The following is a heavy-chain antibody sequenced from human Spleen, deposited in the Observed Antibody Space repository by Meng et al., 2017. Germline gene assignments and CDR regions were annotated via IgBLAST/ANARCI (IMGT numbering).Heavy chain of an antibody. V-gene: IGHV1-18*01. CDR1: GYTYTHHG. CDR2: ISAYNGDT. J-gene: IGHJ4*02. CDR3: ARVISDSNYELDY. D-gene: IGHD4-11*01. Sequence: QVQLVQSGAEVRKPGPSVKVSCKASGYTYTHHGIGWVRHAPGPGLEWMGWISAYNGDTNYAQKLQGRVTMTRNTSISTAYMELSSLRSEDTAVYYCARVISDSNYELDYWGQGTLVTVSS.